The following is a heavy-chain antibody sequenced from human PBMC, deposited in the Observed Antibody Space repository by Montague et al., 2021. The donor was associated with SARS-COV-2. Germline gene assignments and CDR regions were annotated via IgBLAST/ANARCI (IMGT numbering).Heavy chain of an antibody. Sequence: SLRLSCAASGFTFSSYDMHWVRQATGKGLEWVSAIGTAGDTYYPGSVKGRFTISRENAKNSLYLQMNSLRAGDTAVYYCARATHDSSSWTYYYYHVMDIWGQGTTVTVSS. J-gene: IGHJ6*02. CDR2: IGTAGDT. D-gene: IGHD6-13*01. V-gene: IGHV3-13*04. CDR1: GFTFSSYD. CDR3: ARATHDSSSWTYYYYHVMDI.